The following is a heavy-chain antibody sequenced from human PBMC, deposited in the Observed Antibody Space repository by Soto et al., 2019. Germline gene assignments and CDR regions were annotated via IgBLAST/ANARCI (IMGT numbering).Heavy chain of an antibody. J-gene: IGHJ6*02. CDR2: ISYDGSNK. CDR3: AKALFCGDYEPGYYYGMDV. V-gene: IGHV3-30*18. D-gene: IGHD4-17*01. Sequence: QVQLVESGGGVVQPGRSLRLSCAASGFTFSSYGMHWVRQAPGKGLEWVAVISYDGSNKYYADSVKGRFTISRDNSKNTLYLQMNSLRAEDTAVDYCAKALFCGDYEPGYYYGMDVWGQGTTVTVSS. CDR1: GFTFSSYG.